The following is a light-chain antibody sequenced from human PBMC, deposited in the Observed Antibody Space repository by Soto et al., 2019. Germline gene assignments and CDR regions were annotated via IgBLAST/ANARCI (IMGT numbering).Light chain of an antibody. J-gene: IGLJ2*01. CDR2: EVS. CDR3: CSYAGSDTDV. V-gene: IGLV2-11*01. Sequence: QSALTQPRSMSGSPGQSVTISCTGTSSDVGGYNYVSWYQQHPGKVPKLIIYEVSERPSGVPDRFSGSKSGNTASLTISGLQAGDEADYYCCSYAGSDTDVFGGGTKLTVL. CDR1: SSDVGGYNY.